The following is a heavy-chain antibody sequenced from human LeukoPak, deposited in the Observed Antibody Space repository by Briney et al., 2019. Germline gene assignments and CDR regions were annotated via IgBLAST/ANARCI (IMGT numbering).Heavy chain of an antibody. Sequence: TSGGPLRLSCAASGFPFSDYYMSWIRQAPGKGLEGVSYVCCSSSYKNYAYPVKGRFTISRDNAKNSLYLQMNSLRAEDTAVYYCARTGGYCSGGSCYPNWFDPWGQGTLVTVSS. V-gene: IGHV3-11*06. CDR1: GFPFSDYY. J-gene: IGHJ5*02. D-gene: IGHD2-15*01. CDR3: ARTGGYCSGGSCYPNWFDP. CDR2: VCCSSSYK.